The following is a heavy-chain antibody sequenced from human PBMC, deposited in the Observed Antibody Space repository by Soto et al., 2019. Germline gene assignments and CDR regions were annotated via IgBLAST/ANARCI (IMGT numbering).Heavy chain of an antibody. CDR2: ISSSGSTI. CDR3: ARDNIPLVDILTGYPPLHYYGMDV. D-gene: IGHD3-9*01. V-gene: IGHV3-11*04. Sequence: PGGSLRLSCAASGFTFSDYYMSWIRQAPGKGLEWVSYISSSGSTIYYADSVKGRFTISRDNAKNSLYLQMNSLRDEDTAVYYCARDNIPLVDILTGYPPLHYYGMDVWGQGTTVTVSS. CDR1: GFTFSDYY. J-gene: IGHJ6*02.